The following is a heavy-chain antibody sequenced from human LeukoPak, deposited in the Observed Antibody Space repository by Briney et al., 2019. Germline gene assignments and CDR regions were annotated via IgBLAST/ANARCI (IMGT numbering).Heavy chain of an antibody. D-gene: IGHD3-22*01. Sequence: SETLSLTCGVYGGSFSGYYWSWIRQPPGKGLEWIGEINHSGSTNYNPSLKSRVTISVDTSKNQFSLKLSSVTAADTAVYYCARGRRIVVVTSAFDIWGQGTMVTVSS. J-gene: IGHJ3*02. CDR2: INHSGST. CDR3: ARGRRIVVVTSAFDI. CDR1: GGSFSGYY. V-gene: IGHV4-34*01.